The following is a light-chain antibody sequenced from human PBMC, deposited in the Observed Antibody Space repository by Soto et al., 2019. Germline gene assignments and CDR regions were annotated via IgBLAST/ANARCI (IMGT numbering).Light chain of an antibody. CDR1: SSDVGTYNY. Sequence: QSALTQPASVSGSPGQSITISCTGTSSDVGTYNYFSWYQHHPGKAPKLIIYEFSNRPSGVSNRFSGSKSGSTASLTISGLQAEDETDYHCTSYTRDTALVFGTGTKMTVL. V-gene: IGLV2-14*01. J-gene: IGLJ1*01. CDR3: TSYTRDTALV. CDR2: EFS.